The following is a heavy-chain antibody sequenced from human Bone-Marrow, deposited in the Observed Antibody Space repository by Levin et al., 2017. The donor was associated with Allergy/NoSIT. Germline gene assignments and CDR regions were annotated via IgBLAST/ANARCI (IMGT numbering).Heavy chain of an antibody. Sequence: PGGSLRLSCAASGFNFSTYNMNWVRQTPGKGLEWVSSITRRSDYMYYADSVKGRFIISRDNAKNSLFLQMNSLRVDDTAVYYCAKDRTYCILWNYGMDVWGQGTTVTVSS. V-gene: IGHV3-21*01. CDR2: ITRRSDYM. J-gene: IGHJ6*02. CDR1: GFNFSTYN. CDR3: AKDRTYCILWNYGMDV. D-gene: IGHD2-8*02.